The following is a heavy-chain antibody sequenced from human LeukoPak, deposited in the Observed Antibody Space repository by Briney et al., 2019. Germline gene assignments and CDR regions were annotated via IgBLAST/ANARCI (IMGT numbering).Heavy chain of an antibody. CDR1: GGSISSYY. CDR2: IYYSGGT. V-gene: IGHV4-59*01. CDR3: ARHFGSSYYYYYGMDV. J-gene: IGHJ6*02. D-gene: IGHD6-6*01. Sequence: SETLSLTCTVSGGSISSYYWSWIRQPPGKGLEWIGYIYYSGGTNYNPSLKSRVTISVDTSKNQFSLKLSSVTAADTAVYYCARHFGSSYYYYYGMDVWGQGTTVTVSS.